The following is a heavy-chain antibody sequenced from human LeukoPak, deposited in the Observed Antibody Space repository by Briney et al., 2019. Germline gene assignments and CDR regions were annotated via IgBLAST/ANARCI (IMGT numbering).Heavy chain of an antibody. CDR1: GFTFSSYG. CDR2: ISWNSGSI. V-gene: IGHV3-9*01. Sequence: GGSLRLSCAASGFTFSSYGMHWVRQAPGKGLEWVSGISWNSGSIGYADSVKGRFTISRDNAKNSLYLQMNSLRAEDTALYYCAKDFRFDYYGSGTEIDYWGQGTLVTVSS. CDR3: AKDFRFDYYGSGTEIDY. D-gene: IGHD3-10*01. J-gene: IGHJ4*02.